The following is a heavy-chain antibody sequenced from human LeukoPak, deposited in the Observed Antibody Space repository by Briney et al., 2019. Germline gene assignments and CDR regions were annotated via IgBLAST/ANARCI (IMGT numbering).Heavy chain of an antibody. CDR2: ISAYNGNT. CDR1: GGTFTSYG. Sequence: ASVKVSCKASGGTFTSYGISWVRQAPGQGLEWMGWISAYNGNTNYAQKLQGRVTMTTDTSTSTAYMELRSLRSDDTAVYYCARGDPYYDYVWGSYRTNWFDPWGQGTLVTVSS. CDR3: ARGDPYYDYVWGSYRTNWFDP. V-gene: IGHV1-18*01. D-gene: IGHD3-16*02. J-gene: IGHJ5*02.